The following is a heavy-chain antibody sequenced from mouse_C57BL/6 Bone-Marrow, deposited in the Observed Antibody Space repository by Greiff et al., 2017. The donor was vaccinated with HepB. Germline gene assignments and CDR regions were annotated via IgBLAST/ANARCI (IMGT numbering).Heavy chain of an antibody. CDR2: IYPGDGDT. D-gene: IGHD1-1*01. J-gene: IGHJ1*03. Sequence: VMLVESGPELVKPGASVKISCKASGYAFSSSWMNWVKQRPGKGLEWIGRIYPGDGDTNYNGKFKGKATLTADKSSSTAYMQLSSLTSEDSAVYFCARDYYGSSYWYFDVWGTGTTVTVSS. CDR3: ARDYYGSSYWYFDV. CDR1: GYAFSSSW. V-gene: IGHV1-82*01.